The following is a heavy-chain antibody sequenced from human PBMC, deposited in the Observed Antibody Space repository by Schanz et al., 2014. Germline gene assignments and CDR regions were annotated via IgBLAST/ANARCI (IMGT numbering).Heavy chain of an antibody. Sequence: QVQLVQSGAEVKKPGASVKVSCKVSGYSLNELSMHWVRQAPGRGLEWMGGFHHEDGDTVYAQKFQGRVIMTEDTSTSTAYMELRNVRYDDTAMYYCARGIPYCSSTSCSGLDDCDDWGQGTLVTVSS. CDR1: GYSLNELS. CDR2: FHHEDGDT. CDR3: ARGIPYCSSTSCSGLDDCDD. J-gene: IGHJ3*01. D-gene: IGHD2-2*01. V-gene: IGHV1-24*01.